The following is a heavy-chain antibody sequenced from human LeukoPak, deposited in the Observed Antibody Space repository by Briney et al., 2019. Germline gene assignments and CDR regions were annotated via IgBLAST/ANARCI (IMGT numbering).Heavy chain of an antibody. J-gene: IGHJ4*02. CDR1: GYTFTNYY. CDR2: INPSGGST. Sequence: ASVKVSCKPSGYTFTNYYIHWVRQAPGQGLEWMGIINPSGGSTSYAQKFQGRVTMTRDTSTSTVYMELSSLRSEDTAVYYCAREQVGGSGGFDYWGQGTLVNVSS. D-gene: IGHD3-16*01. CDR3: AREQVGGSGGFDY. V-gene: IGHV1-46*01.